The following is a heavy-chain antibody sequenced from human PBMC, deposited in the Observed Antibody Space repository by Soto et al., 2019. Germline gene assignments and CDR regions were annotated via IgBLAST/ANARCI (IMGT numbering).Heavy chain of an antibody. D-gene: IGHD6-19*01. J-gene: IGHJ4*02. CDR2: VSHDGRNT. CDR1: GFTFSDYA. CDR3: AKGGRQWLVTSDFNY. V-gene: IGHV3-30*18. Sequence: VQLVESGGGVVQPGRSLRLSCAASGFTFSDYAMHWVRQAPGKGLEWGAVVSHDGRNTHYADSLKGRFTISRDSSKNTVSLEMTSLRAEDTGVYYCAKGGRQWLVTSDFNYWGQGALVTVSS.